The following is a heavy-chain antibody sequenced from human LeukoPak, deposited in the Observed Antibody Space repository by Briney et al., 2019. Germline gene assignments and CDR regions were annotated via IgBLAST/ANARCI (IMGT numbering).Heavy chain of an antibody. CDR3: ARGSYNTGGAYDV. J-gene: IGHJ4*02. CDR1: GYTFSNFA. D-gene: IGHD2-8*02. CDR2: INPAIGGT. V-gene: IGHV1-2*02. Sequence: GASVTVSFTASGYTFSNFAMNWVRQAPGQGLEWLGWINPAIGGTKYAQKFQDRITMTRDPSISTAYIDLSSLTSDDTAVYFCARGSYNTGGAYDVWGQGTLVTVSS.